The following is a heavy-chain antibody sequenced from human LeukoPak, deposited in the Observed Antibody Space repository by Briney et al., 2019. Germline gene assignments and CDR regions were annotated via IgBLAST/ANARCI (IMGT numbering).Heavy chain of an antibody. CDR2: IYYSGST. J-gene: IGHJ5*02. V-gene: IGHV4-30-4*08. CDR1: GGSISSGDYY. D-gene: IGHD3-3*01. Sequence: SQTLSLTCTVSGGSISSGDYYWSWIRQPPGKGLEWIGYIYYSGSTYYNPSLKSRVTISVDTSKNQFSLKLSSVTAADTAVYYCARVRVRAHWFDPWGQGTLVTVSS. CDR3: ARVRVRAHWFDP.